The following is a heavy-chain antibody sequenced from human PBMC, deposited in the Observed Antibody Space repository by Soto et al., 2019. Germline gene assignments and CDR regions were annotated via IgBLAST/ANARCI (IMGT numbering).Heavy chain of an antibody. CDR3: ARESRRGYNYGLGYFDY. D-gene: IGHD5-18*01. V-gene: IGHV1-2*04. CDR2: INPNSGGT. J-gene: IGHJ4*02. Sequence: EASVKVSCKASGYSFTGYYMHWVRQAPGQGLEWMGWINPNSGGTNYAQKFQGWVTMTRDTSISTAYMELSRLRSDDTAVYYCARESRRGYNYGLGYFDYWGQGALVTVS. CDR1: GYSFTGYY.